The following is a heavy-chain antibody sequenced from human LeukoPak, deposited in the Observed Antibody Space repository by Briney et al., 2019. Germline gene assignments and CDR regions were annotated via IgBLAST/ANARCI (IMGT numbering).Heavy chain of an antibody. CDR1: GFTFRSYS. CDR3: ARDIGIAVAGRLPDY. D-gene: IGHD6-19*01. V-gene: IGHV3-21*03. CDR2: ISSSSSYI. J-gene: IGHJ4*02. Sequence: GGTLRLFCAASGFTFRSYSMNWVREAPGKGLEWVSSISSSSSYIYYADSVKGQFTISRDNAKNSLYLQMNSLRAEDTAVYYCARDIGIAVAGRLPDYGGQGTLVTVSS.